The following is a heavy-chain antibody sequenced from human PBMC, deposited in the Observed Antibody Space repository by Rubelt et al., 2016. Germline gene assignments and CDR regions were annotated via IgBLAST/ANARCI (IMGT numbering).Heavy chain of an antibody. J-gene: IGHJ4*02. D-gene: IGHD4-11*01. V-gene: IGHV1-46*01. CDR2: IDPSGGAT. Sequence: GASVKISCKASGYSFTTYYMHWVRQAPGQGLEWMVMIDPSGGATNYAQKFQGRITMTRDTSTSTVYLDLSSLRSEDTAVYYCARDVYIGGGYSNYHAYWGQGTLVTVSS. CDR3: ARDVYIGGGYSNYHAY. CDR1: GYSFTTYY.